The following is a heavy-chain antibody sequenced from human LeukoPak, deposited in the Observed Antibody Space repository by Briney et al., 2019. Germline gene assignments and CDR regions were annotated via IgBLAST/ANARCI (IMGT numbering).Heavy chain of an antibody. V-gene: IGHV4-34*01. CDR3: ARVLSNWNYHDY. CDR2: INHRGIT. CDR1: GGSFSGYS. D-gene: IGHD1-1*01. Sequence: SETLSLTCAVSGGSFSGYSWSWIRQPPGKGLEWIGEINHRGITNYNPSLKSRVTISVDTSKNQFSLKLSSVTAADTAVYYCARVLSNWNYHDYWGQGTLVTVSS. J-gene: IGHJ4*02.